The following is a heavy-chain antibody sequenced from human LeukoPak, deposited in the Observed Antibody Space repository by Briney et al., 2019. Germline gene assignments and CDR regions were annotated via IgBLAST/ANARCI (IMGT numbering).Heavy chain of an antibody. V-gene: IGHV4-59*08. CDR3: ARHSPRRIAVAGTTWWFDP. CDR2: IYYSGST. D-gene: IGHD6-19*01. J-gene: IGHJ5*01. CDR1: GGSISSYY. Sequence: SETLSLTCTVSGGSISSYYWSWIRQPPGKGLEWIGYIYYSGSTNYNPSLKSRVTISVDTSKNQFSLKLSSVTAADTAVYYCARHSPRRIAVAGTTWWFDPWGQGILVTVSS.